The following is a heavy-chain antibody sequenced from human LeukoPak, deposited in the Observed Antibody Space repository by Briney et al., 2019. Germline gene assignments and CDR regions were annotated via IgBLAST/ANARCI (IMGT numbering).Heavy chain of an antibody. V-gene: IGHV3-30-3*01. Sequence: PGGSLRLSCAASGFTFSSYAMHWVRQAPGKGLEWVAVISYDGSNKYYADSVKGRFTISRDNSKNTLYLQMNSLRAEDTAVYYCARAPLTFDFWSGLNWFDPWGQGTLVTVSS. CDR1: GFTFSSYA. CDR2: ISYDGSNK. CDR3: ARAPLTFDFWSGLNWFDP. J-gene: IGHJ5*02. D-gene: IGHD3-3*01.